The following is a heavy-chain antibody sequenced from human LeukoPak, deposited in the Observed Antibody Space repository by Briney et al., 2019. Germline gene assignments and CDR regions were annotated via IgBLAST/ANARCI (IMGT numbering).Heavy chain of an antibody. CDR3: ARVGRKNGYYTPGDFDI. J-gene: IGHJ3*02. V-gene: IGHV4-30-4*01. D-gene: IGHD3-3*01. CDR1: SGSINSGDNH. CDR2: IYYDGTT. Sequence: ASQTLSLTCTVSSGSINSGDNHWSWIRQPPGKGLEWIAFIYYDGTTYYTPSLKSRISISVDTSRNQFSLNLRSVTAADTAVYYCARVGRKNGYYTPGDFDIWGQGRLVTVSS.